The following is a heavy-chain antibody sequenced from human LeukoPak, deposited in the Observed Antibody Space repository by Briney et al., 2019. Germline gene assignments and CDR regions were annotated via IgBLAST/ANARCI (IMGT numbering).Heavy chain of an antibody. Sequence: GGSLRLSCAASGFTCSSYWMTWVRQAPGKGLEWVANIKQDGSEKYYVDSVKGRFTISRDNAKNSLYLQMNSLRAEDTAVYYCARDRGADAFDIWGQGTMVTVSS. CDR1: GFTCSSYW. V-gene: IGHV3-7*01. CDR3: ARDRGADAFDI. J-gene: IGHJ3*02. CDR2: IKQDGSEK. D-gene: IGHD1-26*01.